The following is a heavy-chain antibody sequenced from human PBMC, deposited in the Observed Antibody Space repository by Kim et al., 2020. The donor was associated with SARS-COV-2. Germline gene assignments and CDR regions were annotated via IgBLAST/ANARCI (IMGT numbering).Heavy chain of an antibody. D-gene: IGHD3-10*02. CDR3: ARVFYVIDY. V-gene: IGHV3-23*01. CDR2: ISRTGYAS. CDR1: GFTLNNYA. J-gene: IGHJ4*02. Sequence: GGSLRLSCAASGFTLNNYAMSWVRQGPGKGLEWVSGISRTGYASDYADSVRGRFIISRDSSKNTLYLQMSSVTAEDTAVYYCARVFYVIDYWGQGTQVTVSS.